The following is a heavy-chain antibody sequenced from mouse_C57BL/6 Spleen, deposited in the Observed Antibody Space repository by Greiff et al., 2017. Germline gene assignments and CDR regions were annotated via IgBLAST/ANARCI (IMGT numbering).Heavy chain of an antibody. CDR3: ARDWEHYYAMDY. V-gene: IGHV5-4*01. J-gene: IGHJ4*01. D-gene: IGHD4-1*01. CDR2: ISDGGSYT. Sequence: EVKVVESGGGLVKPGGSLKLSCAASGFTFSSYAMSWVRQTPEKRLEWVATISDGGSYTYYPDNVKGGFTISRDNAKNNLYLQMSHLKSEDTAMYYCARDWEHYYAMDYWGQGTSVTVSS. CDR1: GFTFSSYA.